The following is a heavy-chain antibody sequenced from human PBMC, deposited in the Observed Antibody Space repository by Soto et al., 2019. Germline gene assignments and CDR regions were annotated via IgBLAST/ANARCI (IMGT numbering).Heavy chain of an antibody. V-gene: IGHV3-23*01. J-gene: IGHJ3*02. Sequence: EVQLLESGGDLVQPGGSLRLSCAASGFTSSTYAMSWVRKAPGKGLEWVSAINYSGGGTYYTDSVKGRFTISRDNSKNMLYLQMNSLRAEDTAVYYCRTYTFRGAFDTWGQGTKVTVSS. CDR1: GFTSSTYA. CDR2: INYSGGGT. CDR3: RTYTFRGAFDT. D-gene: IGHD3-16*01.